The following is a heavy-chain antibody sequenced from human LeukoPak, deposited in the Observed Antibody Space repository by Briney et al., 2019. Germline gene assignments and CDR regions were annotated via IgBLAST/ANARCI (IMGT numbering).Heavy chain of an antibody. Sequence: SETLSLTCTGSGGSISSYYWSWIRQPPGKGLEGSGYIYYSGSTNYNPSLKSRVTISVDTSKNQFSLKLSSVTAADTAVYYCASLIGYCSSTSCHLADYWGQGTLVTVSS. CDR3: ASLIGYCSSTSCHLADY. J-gene: IGHJ4*02. V-gene: IGHV4-59*12. CDR1: GGSISSYY. CDR2: IYYSGST. D-gene: IGHD2-2*01.